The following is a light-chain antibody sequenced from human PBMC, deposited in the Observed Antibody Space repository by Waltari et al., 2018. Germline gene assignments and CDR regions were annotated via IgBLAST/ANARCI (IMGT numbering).Light chain of an antibody. J-gene: IGKJ1*01. CDR2: AAS. CDR3: QQSFNTPRT. V-gene: IGKV1-39*01. Sequence: DIQMTQSPSFLSASVGDRVTITCRASQSVSSYLNWYQQKPGKAPNLLIYAASSLQSGVPSRFSGSGSGTDFTLTISSLQPEDFATYYCQQSFNTPRTFGQGTKVEVK. CDR1: QSVSSY.